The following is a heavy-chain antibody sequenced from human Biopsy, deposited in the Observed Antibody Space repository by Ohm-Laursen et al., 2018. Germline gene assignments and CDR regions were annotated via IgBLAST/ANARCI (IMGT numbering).Heavy chain of an antibody. CDR1: GFGMSA. CDR2: IAYDGSNK. Sequence: SLRLSCTASGFGMSAMHWVRQPPGKGLEWLAVIAYDGSNKYYAESVKGRFTISRDRSRDTVHLQMNSLRYEDTALYYCTKDGGQWLGGAFDIWGHGTMVSVSS. J-gene: IGHJ3*02. D-gene: IGHD6-19*01. CDR3: TKDGGQWLGGAFDI. V-gene: IGHV3-30*02.